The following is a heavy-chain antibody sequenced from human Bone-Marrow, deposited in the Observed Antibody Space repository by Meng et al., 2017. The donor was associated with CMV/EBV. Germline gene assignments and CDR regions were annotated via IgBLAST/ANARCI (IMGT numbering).Heavy chain of an antibody. J-gene: IGHJ5*02. CDR2: IYYSGST. V-gene: IGHV4-39*01. D-gene: IGHD3-3*01. CDR1: GGSISSSSYY. CDR3: ARHGFGVPWGWFDP. Sequence: SETLSLTCTVSGGSISSSSYYWGWIRQPPGKGLEWIGSIYYSGSTYYNPSLKSRVTISVDTSKNQFSLKLSSVTAADTAVYYCARHGFGVPWGWFDPWGPGNLVTVSS.